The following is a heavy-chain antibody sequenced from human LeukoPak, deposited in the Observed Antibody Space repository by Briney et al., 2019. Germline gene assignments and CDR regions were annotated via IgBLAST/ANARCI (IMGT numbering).Heavy chain of an antibody. CDR3: ARDYCSSTSCYEPLYYGMDV. Sequence: GGSLRLSCAASGFTFSSYSMNWVRQASAKGLEWVSSLSGSRSHIYYADSVKGRFTISRDNAKNSLYLQMNSLRAEDTAVYYCARDYCSSTSCYEPLYYGMDVWGQGTTVTVSS. V-gene: IGHV3-21*01. CDR1: GFTFSSYS. J-gene: IGHJ6*02. D-gene: IGHD2-2*01. CDR2: LSGSRSHI.